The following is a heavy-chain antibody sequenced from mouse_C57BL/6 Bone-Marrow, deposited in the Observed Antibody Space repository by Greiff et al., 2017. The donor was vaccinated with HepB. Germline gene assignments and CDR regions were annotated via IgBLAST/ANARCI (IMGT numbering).Heavy chain of an antibody. CDR3: ARRGYYGADFDV. V-gene: IGHV1-42*01. CDR2: INPSTGGT. CDR1: GYSFTGYY. J-gene: IGHJ1*03. D-gene: IGHD1-1*01. Sequence: VQLQQSGPELVKPGASVKISCKASGYSFTGYYMNWVKQSPEKSLEWIGEINPSTGGTTYNQKFKAKATLTVDKSSSPAYMQLKSLTSEDSAVYYCARRGYYGADFDVWGTGTTVTVSS.